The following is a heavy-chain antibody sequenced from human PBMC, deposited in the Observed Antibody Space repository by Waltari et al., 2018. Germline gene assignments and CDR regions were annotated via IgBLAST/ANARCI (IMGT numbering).Heavy chain of an antibody. CDR2: INHSGST. CDR3: ARVPAAAIVEGYFDY. Sequence: QVQLQQWGAGLLKPSETLSLTCAVYGGSFSGYYWSWIRQPPGKGLEWIGEINHSGSTNYNPSLESRITISVDTSKNQFSLKLSSVTAADTAVYYCARVPAAAIVEGYFDYWGQGTLVTVSS. D-gene: IGHD2-2*02. J-gene: IGHJ4*02. V-gene: IGHV4-34*02. CDR1: GGSFSGYY.